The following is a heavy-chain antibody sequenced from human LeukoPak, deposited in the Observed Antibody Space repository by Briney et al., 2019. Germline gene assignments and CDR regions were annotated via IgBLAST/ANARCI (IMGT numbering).Heavy chain of an antibody. CDR3: ARAAIAVAGDYHYHYMDV. D-gene: IGHD6-19*01. Sequence: ASVKVSCKASGYTFTGHYMHWVRQAPGQGLEWMGWISPSSGDTVYSQRFQGRVTMTRDTSISTAYMELSRLRSDDTAVYYCARAAIAVAGDYHYHYMDVWGKGTTVTVSS. J-gene: IGHJ6*03. CDR1: GYTFTGHY. CDR2: ISPSSGDT. V-gene: IGHV1-2*02.